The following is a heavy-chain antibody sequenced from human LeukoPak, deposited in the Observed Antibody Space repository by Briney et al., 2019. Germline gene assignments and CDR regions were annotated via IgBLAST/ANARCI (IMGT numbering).Heavy chain of an antibody. Sequence: SETLSLTCTVSGGSISSYYWSWIRRPPGKGLEWIGYIYYSGSTNYNPSLKSRVTISVDTSKNQFSLKLSSVTAADTAVYYCARGQYYDSSGYLERWGQGTLVTVSS. J-gene: IGHJ4*02. CDR3: ARGQYYDSSGYLER. V-gene: IGHV4-59*01. D-gene: IGHD3-22*01. CDR1: GGSISSYY. CDR2: IYYSGST.